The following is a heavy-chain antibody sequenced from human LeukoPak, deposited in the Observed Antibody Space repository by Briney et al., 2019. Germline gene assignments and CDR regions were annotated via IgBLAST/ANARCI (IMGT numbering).Heavy chain of an antibody. Sequence: GRSLRLSCAASGFTFSSYAMHWVRQAPGKELEWVAVISYDGSNKYYADSVKGRFTISRDNSKNTLYLQMNSLRAEDTAVYYCAREREGYSSSWYVCWFDPWGQGTLVTVSS. D-gene: IGHD6-13*01. V-gene: IGHV3-30*04. CDR1: GFTFSSYA. CDR2: ISYDGSNK. J-gene: IGHJ5*02. CDR3: AREREGYSSSWYVCWFDP.